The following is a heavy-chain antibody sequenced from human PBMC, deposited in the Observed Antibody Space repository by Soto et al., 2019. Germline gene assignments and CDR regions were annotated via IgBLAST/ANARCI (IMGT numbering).Heavy chain of an antibody. CDR1: GGSFSDYS. Sequence: PSETLSLTCAVYGGSFSDYSWSWIRQPPGQGLEWIGEINHSGSTNLHPSLKSRVTISVDTSKNQFSLKLSSVTAADTAVYYCARVYSPTRKPNNYFHYLDYWGQGTVVTVYS. J-gene: IGHJ4*02. D-gene: IGHD6-13*01. CDR2: INHSGST. CDR3: ARVYSPTRKPNNYFHYLDY. V-gene: IGHV4-34*01.